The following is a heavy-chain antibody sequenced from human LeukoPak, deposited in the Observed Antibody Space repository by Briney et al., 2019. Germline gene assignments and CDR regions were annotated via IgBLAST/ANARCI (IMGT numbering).Heavy chain of an antibody. CDR1: GYTFTSYG. J-gene: IGHJ4*02. CDR3: ARDLFWSGHSSSGY. CDR2: TSAYNGNT. D-gene: IGHD3-3*01. Sequence: GASVKVSCKASGYTFTSYGISWVRQAPGQGLEWMGWTSAYNGNTNYAQKLQGRVTMTTDTSTSTAYMELRSLRSDDTAVYYCARDLFWSGHSSSGYWGQGTLVTVSS. V-gene: IGHV1-18*01.